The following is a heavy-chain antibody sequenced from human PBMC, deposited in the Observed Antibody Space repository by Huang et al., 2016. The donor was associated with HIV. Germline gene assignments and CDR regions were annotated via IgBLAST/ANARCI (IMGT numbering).Heavy chain of an antibody. Sequence: QVRLEQWGEGVVKPSDTLSLTCAVYGASFTTYFWSWIRQSPVKGLQWIGEINPGGPLNFDSCCTSVGIMSVDPPKHQFSLMLRDMTAADAAIYYCARLPTPSYYDTWSLSPVEEDFFYFNMDLWGRGTPVIVSS. CDR1: GASFTTYF. J-gene: IGHJ6*03. CDR2: INPGGPL. V-gene: IGHV4-34*02. D-gene: IGHD3-3*01. CDR3: ARLPTPSYYDTWSLSPVEEDFFYFNMDL.